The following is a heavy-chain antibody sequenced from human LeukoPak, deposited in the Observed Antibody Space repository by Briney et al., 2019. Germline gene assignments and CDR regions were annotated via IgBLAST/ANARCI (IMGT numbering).Heavy chain of an antibody. CDR2: INAGNGNT. V-gene: IGHV1-3*01. CDR3: ARVPGDTTRMDV. CDR1: GYTFTSYA. Sequence: GASVKVSCKASGYTFTSYAMHWVRQAPGQRLEWMGWINAGNGNTKYSQKFQGRVTITRDTSASTAYMELSSLRSEDTAVYYCARVPGDTTRMDVWGQGTTVTVSS. D-gene: IGHD5-18*01. J-gene: IGHJ6*02.